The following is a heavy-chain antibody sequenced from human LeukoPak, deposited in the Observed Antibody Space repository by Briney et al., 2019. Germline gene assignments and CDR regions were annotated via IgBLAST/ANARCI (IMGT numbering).Heavy chain of an antibody. CDR1: GYTFTSYG. D-gene: IGHD3-22*01. J-gene: IGHJ4*02. V-gene: IGHV1-18*01. CDR3: ARRVDSAPYYYDSSGYYYYFDY. CDR2: ISAYNGNT. Sequence: APVKVSCKASGYTFTSYGISWVRQAPGQGLEWMGWISAYNGNTNYAQKLQGRVTMTTDTSTSTAYMELRSLRSDDTAVYYCARRVDSAPYYYDSSGYYYYFDYWGQGTLVTVSS.